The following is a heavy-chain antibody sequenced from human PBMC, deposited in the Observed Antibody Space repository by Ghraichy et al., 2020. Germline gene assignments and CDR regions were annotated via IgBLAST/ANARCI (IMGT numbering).Heavy chain of an antibody. CDR2: IYYSGST. J-gene: IGHJ6*02. CDR3: ARGGEDIVVVAAAETIYYYGMDV. D-gene: IGHD2-2*01. Sequence: SETLSLTCTVSGGSISSYYWSWIRQPPGKGLEWIGYIYYSGSTNYNPSLKSRVTIPVDTSKNQFSLKLSSVTAADTAVYYCARGGEDIVVVAAAETIYYYGMDVWGQKATVTVSS. CDR1: GGSISSYY. V-gene: IGHV4-59*01.